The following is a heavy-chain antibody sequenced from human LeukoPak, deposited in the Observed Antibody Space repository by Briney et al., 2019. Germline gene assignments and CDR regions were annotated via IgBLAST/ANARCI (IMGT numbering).Heavy chain of an antibody. J-gene: IGHJ4*02. Sequence: GGSLRLSCAASGFTFSSYAMSWVRQAPGKGLEWVSAISGSGGSTYYADSVKGRFTISRDNSKNTLYLQMNSLRAEDTAVYYCAKMRWLPRMRPGPFDYWGQGTLVTVSS. CDR1: GFTFSSYA. CDR2: ISGSGGST. D-gene: IGHD5-24*01. V-gene: IGHV3-23*01. CDR3: AKMRWLPRMRPGPFDY.